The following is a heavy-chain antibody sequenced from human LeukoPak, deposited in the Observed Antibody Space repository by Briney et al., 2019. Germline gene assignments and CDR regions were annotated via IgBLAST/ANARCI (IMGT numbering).Heavy chain of an antibody. V-gene: IGHV1-46*02. CDR2: INPSGGST. J-gene: IGHJ4*02. Sequence: ASVKVSCKASGYTFNSYYMHWVRQARGQGLEWMGIINPSGGSTSYAQKFQGRVTMTRDTSTNTVYMELSSLRSEDTAVYYCARRAGAYSHPYDYWGQGTLVTVSS. CDR3: ARRAGAYSHPYDY. D-gene: IGHD4/OR15-4a*01. CDR1: GYTFNSYY.